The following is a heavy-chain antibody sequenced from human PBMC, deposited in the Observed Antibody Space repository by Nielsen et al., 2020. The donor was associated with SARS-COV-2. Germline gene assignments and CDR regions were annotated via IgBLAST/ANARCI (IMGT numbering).Heavy chain of an antibody. CDR1: GGPMHNYY. J-gene: IGHJ4*02. CDR3: ARDGLRFFDH. D-gene: IGHD4-17*01. CDR2: IYHSAST. V-gene: IGHV4-30-4*01. Sequence: SETLSLTCSVSGGPMHNYYWNWIRQPPGKALEWIGNIYHSASTEYNPSLRSRVSISLDTSKNQFSLKLSSVTAADTAVYYCARDGLRFFDHWGQGTLVTVSS.